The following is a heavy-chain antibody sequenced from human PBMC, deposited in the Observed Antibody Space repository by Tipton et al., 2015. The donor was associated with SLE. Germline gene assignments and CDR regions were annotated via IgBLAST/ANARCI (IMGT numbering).Heavy chain of an antibody. Sequence: SLRLSCAAPGFTFSNAWMTWVRQAPGKGLEWVGRIKSKTDDGTIEYAAPVKGRFTISRDDSKNTLYLQMNSLKTEDTAVYYCRVPYGPLEFWGPGTLVTVSS. CDR3: RVPYGPLEF. CDR1: GFTFSNAW. V-gene: IGHV3-15*01. J-gene: IGHJ4*02. D-gene: IGHD4-17*01. CDR2: IKSKTDDGTI.